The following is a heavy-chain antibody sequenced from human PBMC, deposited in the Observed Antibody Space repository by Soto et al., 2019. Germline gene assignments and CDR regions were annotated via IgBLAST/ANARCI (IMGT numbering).Heavy chain of an antibody. J-gene: IGHJ6*02. CDR3: ATSSRDGYNWNYYGMDV. CDR1: GYTLTELS. V-gene: IGHV1-24*01. CDR2: FDPEDGET. Sequence: QVQLVQSGAEVKKPGASVKVSCKVSGYTLTELSMHWVRQAPGKGLEWLGGFDPEDGETIYAQKFQGRVTMTEDTSTDTAYMELSSLRSEDTAVYYCATSSRDGYNWNYYGMDVWGQGTTVTVSS. D-gene: IGHD5-12*01.